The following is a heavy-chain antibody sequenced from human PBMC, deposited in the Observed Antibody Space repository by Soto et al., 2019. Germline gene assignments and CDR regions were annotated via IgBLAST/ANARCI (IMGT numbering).Heavy chain of an antibody. V-gene: IGHV4-39*01. CDR2: IYYNGIT. CDR3: ARPYYGDIARNDAFDI. J-gene: IGHJ3*02. Sequence: SETLSLTCTVSGGSISSSSSYWGWIRQPPGKGLEWIGSIYYNGITYYNPSLKSRVTISVGTSKNQFSLKLSSVTAADTAVYYCARPYYGDIARNDAFDIWGQGTMVT. D-gene: IGHD4-17*01. CDR1: GGSISSSSSY.